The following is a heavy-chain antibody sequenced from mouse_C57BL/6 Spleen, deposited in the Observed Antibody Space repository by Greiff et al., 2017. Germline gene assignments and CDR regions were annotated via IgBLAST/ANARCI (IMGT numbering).Heavy chain of an antibody. CDR1: GYAFSSYW. V-gene: IGHV1-80*01. CDR3: ARRGYGPPGGYFDV. CDR2: IYPGDGDT. Sequence: QVQLQQSGAELVKPGASVKISCKASGYAFSSYWMNWVKQRPGKGLEWIGQIYPGDGDTNYNGKFKGKATLTAYKSSSTAYMQLSSLTSEDSAVYFCARRGYGPPGGYFDVWGTGTTVTVAS. D-gene: IGHD1-2*01. J-gene: IGHJ1*03.